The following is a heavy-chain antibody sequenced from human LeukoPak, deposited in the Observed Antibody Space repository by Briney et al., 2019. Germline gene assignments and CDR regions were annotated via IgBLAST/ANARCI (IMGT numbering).Heavy chain of an antibody. CDR3: ARGRSPMVRVFDY. J-gene: IGHJ4*02. Sequence: PSETLSLTCTVSGGSISSYYRSWIRQPPGKGLEWIGYIYYSGSTNYNPSLKSRVTISVDTSKNQFSLKLSSVTAADTAVYYCARGRSPMVRVFDYWGQGTLVTVSS. D-gene: IGHD3-10*01. CDR2: IYYSGST. CDR1: GGSISSYY. V-gene: IGHV4-59*12.